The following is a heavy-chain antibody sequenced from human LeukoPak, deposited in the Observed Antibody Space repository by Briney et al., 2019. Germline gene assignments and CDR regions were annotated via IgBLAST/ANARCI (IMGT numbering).Heavy chain of an antibody. CDR1: GYTFADYY. Sequence: GASVKVSCKTSGYTFADYYIHWVRQAPGQGLEWMGWVNPNNGDTKYAQKFRGRVTMTRDTSISTAYMELSRLTSDDTAVYYCARTGEYSGSGPSWAFDIWGQGTMDTVSS. J-gene: IGHJ3*02. CDR3: ARTGEYSGSGPSWAFDI. D-gene: IGHD3-10*01. V-gene: IGHV1-2*02. CDR2: VNPNNGDT.